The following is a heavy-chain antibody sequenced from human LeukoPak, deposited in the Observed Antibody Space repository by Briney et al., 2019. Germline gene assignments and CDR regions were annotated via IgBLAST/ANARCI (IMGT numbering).Heavy chain of an antibody. CDR3: ARLFMSSGWYDWFDP. J-gene: IGHJ5*02. V-gene: IGHV4-39*01. D-gene: IGHD6-19*01. CDR1: GGSISSSSYY. Sequence: SETLSLTCTVSGGSISSSSYYWGWIRQPPGKGLEWIGSIYYSGSTYYNPSLKSRVTISVDTSKNQFSLKLSSVTAADTAVYYCARLFMSSGWYDWFDPWGQGTLVTVSS. CDR2: IYYSGST.